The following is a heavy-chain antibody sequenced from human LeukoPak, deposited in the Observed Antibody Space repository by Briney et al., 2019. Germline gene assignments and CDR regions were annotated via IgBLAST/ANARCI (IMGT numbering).Heavy chain of an antibody. CDR3: ARVGDYALKD. J-gene: IGHJ4*02. CDR1: GGSISSYY. V-gene: IGHV4-59*12. D-gene: IGHD3-16*01. Sequence: SETLSLTCTVSGGSISSYYWSWIRQPPGKGLEWIGYIYNSGSTNYNPSLKSRVTMSVDASKNQFSLKLSSVTAADTAVYYCARVGDYALKDWGQGTLVTVSS. CDR2: IYNSGST.